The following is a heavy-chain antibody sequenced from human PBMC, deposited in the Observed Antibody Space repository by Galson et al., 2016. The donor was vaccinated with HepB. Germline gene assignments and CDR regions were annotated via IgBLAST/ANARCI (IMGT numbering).Heavy chain of an antibody. D-gene: IGHD3-3*01. J-gene: IGHJ6*02. CDR1: GFTFSSYA. Sequence: SLRLSCAASGFTFSSYAMNWVRQAPGQGLEWVSSISSSGTYISYADSMKGRFTTSRDSAKNSLYLQMNSLRVEDTAVYYCARDGSHDFWSGYFPDKTKKNHPFDVWGQGTTVTVSS. CDR2: ISSSGTYI. CDR3: ARDGSHDFWSGYFPDKTKKNHPFDV. V-gene: IGHV3-21*01.